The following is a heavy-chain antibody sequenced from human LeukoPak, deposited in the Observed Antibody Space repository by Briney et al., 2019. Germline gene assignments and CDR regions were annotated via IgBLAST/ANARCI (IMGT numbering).Heavy chain of an antibody. CDR1: GGSISSYY. V-gene: IGHV4-4*07. Sequence: SETLSLTCTVSGGSISSYYWSWIRQPAGKGLEWIGEIDPYGGSNYNPSLKSRLTISVDTSKNQFSLKLNSVTAADTALYYCARHVSGRWFGDDYPYYADVWGKGTTVTISS. D-gene: IGHD3-10*01. CDR2: IDPYGGS. CDR3: ARHVSGRWFGDDYPYYADV. J-gene: IGHJ6*03.